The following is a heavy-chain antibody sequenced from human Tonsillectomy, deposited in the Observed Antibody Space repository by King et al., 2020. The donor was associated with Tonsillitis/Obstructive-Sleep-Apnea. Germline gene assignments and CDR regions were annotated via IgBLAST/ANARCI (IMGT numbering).Heavy chain of an antibody. CDR3: ARGSRTTDYYYYHYMDV. Sequence: QLVQSGAEVKKPGSSVRFSCKHSGGTFNTYPIIWGRLSPGQGLEWMGGIIPGFGTPNSAQKFHGRVTITADESTSTAYMELSSLRTEDTAVYYCARGSRTTDYYYYHYMDVWGKGTTVTVSS. CDR2: IIPGFGTP. J-gene: IGHJ6*03. D-gene: IGHD4-11*01. V-gene: IGHV1-69*01. CDR1: GGTFNTYP.